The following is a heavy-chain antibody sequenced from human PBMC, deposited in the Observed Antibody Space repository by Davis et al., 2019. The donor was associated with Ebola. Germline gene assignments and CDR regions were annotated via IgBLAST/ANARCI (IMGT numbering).Heavy chain of an antibody. V-gene: IGHV1-18*01. Sequence: AASVKVSCKASGYTFTSYGISWVRQAPGQGLEWMGWISAYNGNTNYAQKLQGRVTMTTDTSTSTAYMELRSLRSDDTAVYYCARDGGDCTNGVCYNYWYFDLWGRGTLVTVSS. J-gene: IGHJ2*01. CDR2: ISAYNGNT. D-gene: IGHD2-8*01. CDR1: GYTFTSYG. CDR3: ARDGGDCTNGVCYNYWYFDL.